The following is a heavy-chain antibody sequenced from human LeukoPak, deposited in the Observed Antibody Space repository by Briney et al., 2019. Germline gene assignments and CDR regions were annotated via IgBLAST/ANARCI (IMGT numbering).Heavy chain of an antibody. V-gene: IGHV1-46*01. CDR1: GNTFTSYY. CDR3: ARAYAGYVPFDY. J-gene: IGHJ4*02. D-gene: IGHD5-12*01. CDR2: INPSGGST. Sequence: GASVKVSCKASGNTFTSYYMYWVRQAPGQGLEWMGIINPSGGSTTYAQKFQGRVTMTRDTSTRTVYMELSSLRSEDTAVYYCARAYAGYVPFDYWGQGTLVTVSS.